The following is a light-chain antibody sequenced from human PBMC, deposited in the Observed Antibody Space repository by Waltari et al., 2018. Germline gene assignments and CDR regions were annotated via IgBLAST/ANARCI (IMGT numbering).Light chain of an antibody. J-gene: IGLJ3*02. Sequence: QSALTQPASVSGSPGQSIPIPCTGTSSDVGGYKYFSWYQHPPGKAPKLMIYEVSTRPSGVSNRFSGSKSGNTASLTISGLQAEDEADYYCISDTSSRTWVFGGGTKVTVL. CDR1: SSDVGGYKY. CDR3: ISDTSSRTWV. CDR2: EVS. V-gene: IGLV2-14*01.